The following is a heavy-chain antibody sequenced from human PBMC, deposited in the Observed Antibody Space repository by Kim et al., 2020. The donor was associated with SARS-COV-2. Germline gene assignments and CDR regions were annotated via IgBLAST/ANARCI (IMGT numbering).Heavy chain of an antibody. Sequence: GGSLRLSCAASGFTFSSYGMHWVRQAPGKGLEWVAVIWYDGSNKYYADSVKGRFTISRDNSENTLYLQMNSLRAEDTAVYYCARELIVGATREYYYYGMDVWGQGTTVTVSS. V-gene: IGHV3-33*01. CDR3: ARELIVGATREYYYYGMDV. CDR2: IWYDGSNK. J-gene: IGHJ6*02. D-gene: IGHD1-26*01. CDR1: GFTFSSYG.